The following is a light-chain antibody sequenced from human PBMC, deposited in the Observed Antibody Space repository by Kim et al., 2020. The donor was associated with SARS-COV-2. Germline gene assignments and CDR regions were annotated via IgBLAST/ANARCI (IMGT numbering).Light chain of an antibody. CDR3: QSYDSSNSWV. CDR1: SGSIASNY. Sequence: KTVTISCTRSSGSIASNYVQWYQQRPGSAPTTVIYECNQRPSGVPDRFSGSIYRPSNSASLTISGLKTEDEADYYCQSYDSSNSWVFGGGTKVTVL. V-gene: IGLV6-57*03. CDR2: ECN. J-gene: IGLJ3*02.